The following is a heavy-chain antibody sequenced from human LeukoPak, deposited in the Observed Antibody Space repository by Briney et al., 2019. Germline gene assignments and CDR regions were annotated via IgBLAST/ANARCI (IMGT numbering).Heavy chain of an antibody. CDR2: IKTDGSHT. J-gene: IGHJ4*02. D-gene: IGHD4/OR15-4a*01. Sequence: PGGSLRLSCAASGFTFSSYWMTWLRQAPGKGLEWVANIKTDGSHTYYVDFVKGRFTISRDNAKNLLFLQLGSLRADDTGVYYCARASMGGRDYHLDSWGQGTLVTVSS. V-gene: IGHV3-7*01. CDR1: GFTFSSYW. CDR3: ARASMGGRDYHLDS.